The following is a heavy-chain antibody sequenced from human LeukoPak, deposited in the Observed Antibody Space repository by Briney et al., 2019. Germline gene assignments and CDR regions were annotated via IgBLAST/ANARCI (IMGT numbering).Heavy chain of an antibody. V-gene: IGHV6-1*01. Sequence: SQTLSLTCAISGGRVSNKNDAWNWIRQSPSRGLEWLGRTYYRSQWYNDYALSVKGRITVNPDTSKNQFSLQLNAVTPEDTAVYYCARERAVAGRGYYFDYWGQGTLVTVSS. CDR2: TYYRSQWYN. J-gene: IGHJ4*02. CDR3: ARERAVAGRGYYFDY. CDR1: GGRVSNKNDA. D-gene: IGHD6-19*01.